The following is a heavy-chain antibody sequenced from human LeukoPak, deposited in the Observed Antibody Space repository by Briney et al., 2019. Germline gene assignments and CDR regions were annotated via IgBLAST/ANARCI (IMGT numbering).Heavy chain of an antibody. CDR2: ILTNAHIN. CDR3: VKSPSEGVDV. CDR1: GFTFSNYP. V-gene: IGHV3-64D*06. J-gene: IGHJ6*02. Sequence: HPGGSLRLSCSASGFTFSNYPMHWVRQAPGKGFEYVSTILTNAHINVYAASVKGRFNNSGDISMHTLYLQMRSLTPEDTPVYYCVKSPSEGVDVWGQGATVIV.